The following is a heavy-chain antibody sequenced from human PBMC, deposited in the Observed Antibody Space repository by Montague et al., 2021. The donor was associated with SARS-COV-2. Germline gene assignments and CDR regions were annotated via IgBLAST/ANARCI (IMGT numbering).Heavy chain of an antibody. D-gene: IGHD3-22*01. CDR3: RVGNYYDSISDY. CDR1: GFTFSRYA. V-gene: IGHV3-23*01. CDR2: ISGSGGST. J-gene: IGHJ4*02. Sequence: SLRLSCAASGFTFSRYAMSWVRQAPGKELEWVSAISGSGGSTYYXXSLKGRFTISRDNSKNTLYLQMNSLRAEDTAVYYCRVGNYYDSISDYWGQGTLVTVSS.